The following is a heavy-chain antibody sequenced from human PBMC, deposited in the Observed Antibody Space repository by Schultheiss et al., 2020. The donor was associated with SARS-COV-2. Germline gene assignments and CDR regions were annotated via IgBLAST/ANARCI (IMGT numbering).Heavy chain of an antibody. Sequence: ASVKVSCKASGGTFSSYTISWVRQAPGQGLEWMGWMNPNSGGTNYAQKFQGRVTMTRDTSISTAYMELSRLRSDDTALYYCATLGRLTEGYNFWGQGTMVTVSS. CDR2: MNPNSGGT. CDR3: ATLGRLTEGYNF. J-gene: IGHJ3*01. CDR1: GGTFSSYT. V-gene: IGHV1-2*02. D-gene: IGHD5-24*01.